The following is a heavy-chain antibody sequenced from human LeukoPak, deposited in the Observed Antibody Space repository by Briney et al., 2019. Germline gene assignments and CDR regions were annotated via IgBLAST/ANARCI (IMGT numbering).Heavy chain of an antibody. CDR1: GYSISSGYY. V-gene: IGHV4-38-2*02. J-gene: IGHJ5*02. CDR3: ARDLGAYGDYKGHWFDP. Sequence: PSETLSLTCTVSGYSISSGYYWGCIRQPPGKGLERFGSIFHSGSTYYNPSLKSRVTISVDTSKNQFSLKLSSVTAADTAVYYCARDLGAYGDYKGHWFDPWGQGTLVTVSS. D-gene: IGHD4-17*01. CDR2: IFHSGST.